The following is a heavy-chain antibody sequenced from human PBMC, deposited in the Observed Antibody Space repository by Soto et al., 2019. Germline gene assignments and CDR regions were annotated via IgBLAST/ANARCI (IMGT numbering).Heavy chain of an antibody. V-gene: IGHV3-15*01. CDR3: TTDSWSSGYYFLVAFDI. CDR1: GFTFSNAW. J-gene: IGHJ3*02. Sequence: GGSLRLSCAASGFTFSNAWMSWVRQAPGKGLEWVGRIKSKTDGGTTDYAAPVKGRFTISRDDSKNTLYLQMNSLKTEDTAVYYCTTDSWSSGYYFLVAFDIWGQGTMVTVS. CDR2: IKSKTDGGTT. D-gene: IGHD3-22*01.